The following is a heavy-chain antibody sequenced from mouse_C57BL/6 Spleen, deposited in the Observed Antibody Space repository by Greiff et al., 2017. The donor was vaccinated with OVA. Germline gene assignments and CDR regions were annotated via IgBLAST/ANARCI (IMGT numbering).Heavy chain of an antibody. J-gene: IGHJ1*03. D-gene: IGHD1-1*01. CDR1: GYTFTSYW. CDR3: AREYYGTRDCFDV. CDR2: INPSNGGT. V-gene: IGHV1-53*01. Sequence: QVQLKQPGTELVKPGASVKLSCKASGYTFTSYWMTWVKQRPGQGLEWIGNINPSNGGTNYNEKFKSKATLTVDTSSSTAYMQLSSLTSEDSAVYYCAREYYGTRDCFDVWGTGTTVTVSS.